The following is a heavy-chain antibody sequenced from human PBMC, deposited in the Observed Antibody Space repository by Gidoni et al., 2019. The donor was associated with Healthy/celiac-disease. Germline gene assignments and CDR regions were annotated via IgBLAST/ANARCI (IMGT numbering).Heavy chain of an antibody. V-gene: IGHV4-34*01. J-gene: IGHJ4*02. Sequence: QVQLQRWGAGLLKPSETLSLTCAVYGGSFSGYYWSWIRQPPGKGLEWIGEINHSGSTNYNPSLKSRVTISVDTSKNQFSLKLSSVTAADTAVYYCARGGITQGLDWGQGTLVTVSS. CDR2: INHSGST. D-gene: IGHD1-20*01. CDR3: ARGGITQGLD. CDR1: GGSFSGYY.